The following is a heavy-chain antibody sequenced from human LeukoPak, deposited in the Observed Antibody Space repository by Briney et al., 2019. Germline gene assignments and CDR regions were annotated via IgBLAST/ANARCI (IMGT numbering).Heavy chain of an antibody. Sequence: GGSLRLSCAASGFIFRNYGMHWVRQTPGKGLEWVAVIWSNGINKYYTDSVKGRFITSRDNSENTLSLQMNDLGVEDTAVYYCVKERAPFDAFDIWGQGTVVTVS. J-gene: IGHJ3*02. V-gene: IGHV3-33*06. CDR1: GFIFRNYG. CDR3: VKERAPFDAFDI. CDR2: IWSNGINK.